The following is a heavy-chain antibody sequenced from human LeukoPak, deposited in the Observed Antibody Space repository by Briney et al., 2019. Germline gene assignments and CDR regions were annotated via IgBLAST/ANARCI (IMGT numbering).Heavy chain of an antibody. CDR1: GFTFSSYG. CDR2: ISYDGSNK. CDR3: AKDRGYCSSGSCYRYFDY. V-gene: IGHV3-30*18. D-gene: IGHD2-15*01. Sequence: PGGSLRLSCAASGFTFSSYGMHWVRQAPGKGLEWVAVISYDGSNKYYADSVKGRFTISRDNSKNTLYLQMNSLRAEDTAVYYCAKDRGYCSSGSCYRYFDYWGQGTLVTVSS. J-gene: IGHJ4*02.